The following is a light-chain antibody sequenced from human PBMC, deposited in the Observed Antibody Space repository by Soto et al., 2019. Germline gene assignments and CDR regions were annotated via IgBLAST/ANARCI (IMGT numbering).Light chain of an antibody. Sequence: EIVLTQSPGTLSLSPGERATLSCRASQSVSSSYLAWYQQKPGQPPRLLIYGASSRPTGIPDRFSGSVYVTDFTLTISRLEPEDFAVYYCQQYGSSPPYTFGQGTKLEIK. J-gene: IGKJ2*01. CDR3: QQYGSSPPYT. CDR1: QSVSSSY. V-gene: IGKV3-20*01. CDR2: GAS.